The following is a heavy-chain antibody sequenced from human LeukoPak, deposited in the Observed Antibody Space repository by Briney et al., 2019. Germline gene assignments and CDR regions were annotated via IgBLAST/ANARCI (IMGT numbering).Heavy chain of an antibody. CDR1: GSTFSSYG. D-gene: IGHD1-26*01. J-gene: IGHJ3*02. CDR2: IRYDGSNK. V-gene: IGHV3-30*02. Sequence: PGGSLRLSCAASGSTFSSYGMHWVRQAPGKGLEWVAFIRYDGSNKYYADSVKGRFTISRDNSKNTLYLQMNSLRAEDTAVYYCARDRHSGSYFRGDAFDIWGQGTMVTVSS. CDR3: ARDRHSGSYFRGDAFDI.